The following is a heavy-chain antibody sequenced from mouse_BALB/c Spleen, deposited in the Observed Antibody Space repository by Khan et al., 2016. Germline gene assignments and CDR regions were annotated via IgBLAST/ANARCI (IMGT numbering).Heavy chain of an antibody. CDR3: ARGDDGNYDYAMDY. CDR2: IYPGDGDT. CDR1: GYTFTSYW. V-gene: IGHV1-87*01. Sequence: QVQLKQSGAELARPGASVKLSCKASGYTFTSYWMQWVKQRPGQGLEWIGAIYPGDGDTRYTQKIKGKATLTADKSSSTAYMQLSSLASEDSAVYYCARGDDGNYDYAMDYWGQGTSVTVSS. D-gene: IGHD2-1*01. J-gene: IGHJ4*01.